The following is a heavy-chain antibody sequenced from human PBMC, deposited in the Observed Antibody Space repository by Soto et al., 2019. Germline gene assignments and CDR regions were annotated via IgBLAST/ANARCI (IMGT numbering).Heavy chain of an antibody. CDR2: YIPILNTA. V-gene: IGHV1-69*08. D-gene: IGHD2-15*01. Sequence: QVRLVQSGAEVKKPESSVKVSCKVSGGTFNSYTITWVRQAPGQGLEWMGRYIPILNTAHYAPKFGGRVTIPADKFTSTSYMELSSLRSEDTAVYYCARDEAVGAPQSYYYYGMDVWGQGTTVTVSS. J-gene: IGHJ6*02. CDR3: ARDEAVGAPQSYYYYGMDV. CDR1: GGTFNSYT.